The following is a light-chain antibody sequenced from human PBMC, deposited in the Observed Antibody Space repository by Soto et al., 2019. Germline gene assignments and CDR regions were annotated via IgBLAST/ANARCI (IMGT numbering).Light chain of an antibody. CDR3: QQYYSFPYT. CDR1: QSISRT. J-gene: IGKJ2*01. Sequence: DIQMTQSPPTLSASVGDRVTITCRASQSISRTLAWYQQKPGKAPKLLIFEASTLESGVPSRFSGSGSGTEFTLTISCLQSEDFATYYCQQYYSFPYTFGQGTKVDIK. CDR2: EAS. V-gene: IGKV1-5*01.